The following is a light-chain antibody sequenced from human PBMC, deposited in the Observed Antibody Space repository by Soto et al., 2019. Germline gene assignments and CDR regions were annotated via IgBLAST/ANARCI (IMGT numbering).Light chain of an antibody. J-gene: IGLJ2*01. Sequence: QAVVTQEPSLTVSPGGTVTLPCGSSTGAVTSGHYPYWFQQKPGQAPRTFIYDTNNKHSWTPARFSGSLLGGKAALTLSGAQPEDEADYYCLLSYSGAVLFGGGTKLTVL. CDR3: LLSYSGAVL. V-gene: IGLV7-46*01. CDR1: TGAVTSGHY. CDR2: DTN.